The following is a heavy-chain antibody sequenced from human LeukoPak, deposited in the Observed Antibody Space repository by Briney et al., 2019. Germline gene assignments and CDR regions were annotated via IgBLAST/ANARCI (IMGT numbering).Heavy chain of an antibody. CDR3: ARDGVLGTIFGGTTSGFDY. CDR1: GFTLSDYY. CDR2: ISSSGSTI. Sequence: KPGGSLRLSCAASGFTLSDYYMSWIRQAPGKGLEWVSYISSSGSTIYYADSVKGRFTISRDNAKNSLYLQMNSLRAEDTAVYYCARDGVLGTIFGGTTSGFDYWGQGTLVTVSS. J-gene: IGHJ4*02. V-gene: IGHV3-11*04. D-gene: IGHD3-3*01.